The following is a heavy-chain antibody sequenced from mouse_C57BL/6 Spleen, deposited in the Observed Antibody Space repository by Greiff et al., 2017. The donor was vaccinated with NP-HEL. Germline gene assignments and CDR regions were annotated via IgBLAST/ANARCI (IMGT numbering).Heavy chain of an antibody. CDR2: INPYNGGT. V-gene: IGHV1-19*01. D-gene: IGHD2-4*01. CDR3: AREGYDYPYYFDY. Sequence: EVQLQQSGPVLVKPGASVKMSCKASGYTFTDYYMNWVKQSHGKSLEWIGVINPYNGGTSYNQKFKGKATLTVDKSSSTAYMELNSLTSEDSAVYYCAREGYDYPYYFDYWGQGTTLTVSS. CDR1: GYTFTDYY. J-gene: IGHJ2*01.